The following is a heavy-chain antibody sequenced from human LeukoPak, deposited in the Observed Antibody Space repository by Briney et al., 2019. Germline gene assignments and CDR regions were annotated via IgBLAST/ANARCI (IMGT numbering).Heavy chain of an antibody. CDR3: ARQSRANLFIAARHIPSFDY. J-gene: IGHJ4*02. Sequence: GESLKISCKGSGYSFTSYWIGWVRQMPGKGLEWMGIIYPGDSDTRYSPSFQGQVTISADKSISTAYLQWSSLKASDTAMYYCARQSRANLFIAARHIPSFDYWGQGTLVTVSS. V-gene: IGHV5-51*01. CDR2: IYPGDSDT. CDR1: GYSFTSYW. D-gene: IGHD6-6*01.